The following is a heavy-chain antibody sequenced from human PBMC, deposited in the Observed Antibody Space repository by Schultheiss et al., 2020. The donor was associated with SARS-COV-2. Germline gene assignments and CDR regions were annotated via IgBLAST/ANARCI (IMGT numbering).Heavy chain of an antibody. D-gene: IGHD4-17*01. J-gene: IGHJ4*02. CDR3: ARDSDYGDYVIDY. V-gene: IGHV3-21*01. CDR2: ISSSSSYI. CDR1: GFSFSSYS. Sequence: GGSLRLSCAASGFSFSSYSMNWVRQAPGKGLEWVSSISSSSSYIYYADSVKGRFTISRDNAKNSLYLQMNSLRVEDTAVYYCARDSDYGDYVIDYWGQGTLVTVSS.